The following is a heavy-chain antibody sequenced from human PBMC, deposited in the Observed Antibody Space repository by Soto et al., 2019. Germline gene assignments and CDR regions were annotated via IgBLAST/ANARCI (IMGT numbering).Heavy chain of an antibody. CDR2: IRFDGSNI. CDR3: ARDGVGGTVFFGYLDY. J-gene: IGHJ4*02. CDR1: GIAFSGHG. D-gene: IGHD1-26*01. V-gene: IGHV3-33*01. Sequence: GGSLRLSCAASGIAFSGHGMHWVRQAPGKGLEWVAVIRFDGSNIYCGDSVKGRFTISRDNSKNTLYLQMNSLRAEDTAVYYCARDGVGGTVFFGYLDYWGPGALVTVSS.